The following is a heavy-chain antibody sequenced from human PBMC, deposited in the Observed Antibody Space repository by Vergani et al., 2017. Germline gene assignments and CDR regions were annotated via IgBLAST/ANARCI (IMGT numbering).Heavy chain of an antibody. V-gene: IGHV4-38-2*02. J-gene: IGHJ6*03. CDR1: GYSITSGYY. Sequence: QVQLLESGPGLLKPSETLSLTCSVSGYSITSGYYWGWIRQPPGRGLEWIGSIYHTGSAYYNPSLKSRVTVSVDTSMNQISLRLTSVTAEDTAVYYCARETVVTSWDGYRFHYMDVWGKGTTVTVSS. CDR3: ARETVVTSWDGYRFHYMDV. D-gene: IGHD3-16*02. CDR2: IYHTGSA.